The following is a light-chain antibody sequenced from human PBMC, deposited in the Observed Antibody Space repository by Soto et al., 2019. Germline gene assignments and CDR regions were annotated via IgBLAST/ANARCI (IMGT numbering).Light chain of an antibody. Sequence: QAVVTQPPSASGTPGQRVTMSCSGTSSNIGSRFVYWYQQLPGTAPKLLIYRDNQRPSGVPDRFSGSKSGTSASLAISGLRSEDEADYYCAAWDDSLNGPVFGGGTKLTVL. CDR2: RDN. CDR3: AAWDDSLNGPV. CDR1: SSNIGSRF. V-gene: IGLV1-47*01. J-gene: IGLJ3*02.